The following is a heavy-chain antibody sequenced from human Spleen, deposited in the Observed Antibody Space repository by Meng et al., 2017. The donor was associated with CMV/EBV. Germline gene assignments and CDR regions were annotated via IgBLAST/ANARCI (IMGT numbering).Heavy chain of an antibody. D-gene: IGHD4-23*01. CDR2: INHSGST. J-gene: IGHJ4*02. Sequence: SETLSLTCAVYGGSFSGYYWSWIRQPPGKGLEWIGEINHSGSTNYNPSLKSRVTISVDTSKNQFSLKLSSVTAADTAVYYCARIGNSGATVVTPTKYNFDYWGQGTLVTVSS. V-gene: IGHV4-34*01. CDR3: ARIGNSGATVVTPTKYNFDY. CDR1: GGSFSGYY.